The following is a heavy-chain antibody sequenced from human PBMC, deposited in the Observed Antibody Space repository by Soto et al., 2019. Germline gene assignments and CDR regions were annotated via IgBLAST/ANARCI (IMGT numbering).Heavy chain of an antibody. V-gene: IGHV1-2*04. D-gene: IGHD2-2*01. J-gene: IGHJ3*02. CDR1: GYTFTGYY. CDR2: INPNSGGT. CDR3: ARTPRYCSSTSCPEGGAFDI. Sequence: ASVKFSCKASGYTFTGYYMHWVRQAPGQGLEWMGWINPNSGGTNYAQKFQGWVTMTRDTSISTAYMELSRLRSDDTAVYYCARTPRYCSSTSCPEGGAFDIWGQGTMVTVSS.